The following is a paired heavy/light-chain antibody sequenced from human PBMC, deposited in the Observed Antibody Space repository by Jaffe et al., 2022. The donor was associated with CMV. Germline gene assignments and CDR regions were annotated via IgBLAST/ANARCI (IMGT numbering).Heavy chain of an antibody. V-gene: IGHV2-5*02. CDR2: IYWDDDK. D-gene: IGHD3-3*01. J-gene: IGHJ5*02. Sequence: QITLNESGPTLVKPTQTLTLTCTFSGFSLTTSGEGVGWIRQPPGKALEWLALIYWDDDKRYRPSLRNRLTITKDSSKNHVFFTMTNMDPVDTATYFCAHMRIRISGVFFDPWGQGTQVTVSS. CDR1: GFSLTTSGEG. CDR3: AHMRIRISGVFFDP.
Light chain of an antibody. CDR2: YNN. V-gene: IGLV3-21*04. CDR3: QVWDSGSDHVVV. J-gene: IGLJ3*02. Sequence: SYVLTQPPSVSVAPGKAARISCGGDNIGHKSVQWYQQRPGQAPVVVIHYNNARPSGIPERFSGSNSGDTATLTITRVEAGDEADYYCQVWDSGSDHVVVFGGGTKLTVL. CDR1: NIGHKS.